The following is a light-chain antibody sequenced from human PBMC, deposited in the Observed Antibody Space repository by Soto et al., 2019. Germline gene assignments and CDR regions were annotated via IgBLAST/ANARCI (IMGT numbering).Light chain of an antibody. Sequence: DIQLTQSPSFLSASVGGRFTITCRASQAINTYLAWYQQKPGKAPKLLIYDASTLKSGVPSRFSGSGSGTEISLTISNLQPEDFATYYCQHLNSYPLTFGGGTKGDIK. CDR2: DAS. J-gene: IGKJ4*01. CDR3: QHLNSYPLT. CDR1: QAINTY. V-gene: IGKV1-9*01.